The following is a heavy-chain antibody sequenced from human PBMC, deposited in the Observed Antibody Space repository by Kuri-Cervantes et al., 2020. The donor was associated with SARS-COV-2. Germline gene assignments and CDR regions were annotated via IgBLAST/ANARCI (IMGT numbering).Heavy chain of an antibody. Sequence: GESLKISCAASGFTSSNAWMSWVRQAPGKGLEWVSYISSSGSTIYYADSVKGRFTIYRDNSKNTLYLQMNSLRAEDTAVYYCARDRGDYGDYGGFFDYWGQGTLVTVSS. J-gene: IGHJ4*02. D-gene: IGHD4-17*01. CDR3: ARDRGDYGDYGGFFDY. V-gene: IGHV3-48*01. CDR2: ISSSGSTI. CDR1: GFTSSNAW.